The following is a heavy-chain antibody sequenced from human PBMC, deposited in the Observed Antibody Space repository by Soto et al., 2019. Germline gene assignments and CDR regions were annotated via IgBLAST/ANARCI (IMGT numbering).Heavy chain of an antibody. CDR2: ISGSGGST. CDR1: GFAFSTFA. J-gene: IGHJ4*02. CDR3: AKLYSSGWYHWNYFDY. Sequence: GGSLRLSCATSGFAFSTFAMSWVRRAPGKGLEWVSAISGSGGSTYYADSVKGRFTISRDNSKNTLYLQMNSLRAEDTAVYYCAKLYSSGWYHWNYFDYWGQGTLVTVSS. V-gene: IGHV3-23*01. D-gene: IGHD6-19*01.